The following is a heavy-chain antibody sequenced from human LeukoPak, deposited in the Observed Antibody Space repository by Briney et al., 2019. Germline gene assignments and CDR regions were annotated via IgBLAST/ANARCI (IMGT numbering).Heavy chain of an antibody. J-gene: IGHJ3*02. D-gene: IGHD3-10*01. Sequence: GGSLRLSCAASEFSVGSNYMTWVRQASGKGLEWVSLIYSGGSTYYADSVKGRFTISRDSFKNTLYLQMNSLRPEDTAVYYCAKEGDYYGSGSYRDGFDIWGQGTRATVSS. CDR3: AKEGDYYGSGSYRDGFDI. CDR2: IYSGGST. CDR1: EFSVGSNY. V-gene: IGHV3-66*01.